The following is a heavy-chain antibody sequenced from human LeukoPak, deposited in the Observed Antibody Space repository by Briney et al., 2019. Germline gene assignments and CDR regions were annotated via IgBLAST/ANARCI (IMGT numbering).Heavy chain of an antibody. V-gene: IGHV3-23*01. Sequence: QSGGSLRLSCAASGFTFSSYGMSWVRQAPGKGLEWVSAISGSGGSTYYADSVKGRFTISRDNSKNTLYLQMNSLRAEDTAVYYCAKVAVVTPAYYYYYMDVWGKGTTVTISS. CDR1: GFTFSSYG. J-gene: IGHJ6*03. CDR2: ISGSGGST. CDR3: AKVAVVTPAYYYYYMDV. D-gene: IGHD4-23*01.